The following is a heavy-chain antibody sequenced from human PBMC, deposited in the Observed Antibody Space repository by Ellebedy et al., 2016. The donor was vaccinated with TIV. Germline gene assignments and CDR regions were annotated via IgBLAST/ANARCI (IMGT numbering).Heavy chain of an antibody. V-gene: IGHV3-53*01. CDR2: IYSGGST. CDR3: ARGSRDGYNYGEEY. J-gene: IGHJ4*02. Sequence: GESLKISCAAPGFTVSSNYMSWVRQAPGKGLEWVSVIYSGGSTYYADSVKGRFTISRDNSKNTLYLQMNSLRAEDTAVYYCARGSRDGYNYGEEYWGQGTLVTVSS. D-gene: IGHD5-24*01. CDR1: GFTVSSNY.